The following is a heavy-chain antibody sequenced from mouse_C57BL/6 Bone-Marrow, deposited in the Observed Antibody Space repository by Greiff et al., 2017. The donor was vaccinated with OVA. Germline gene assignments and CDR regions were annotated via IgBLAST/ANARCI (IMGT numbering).Heavy chain of an antibody. CDR3: ARGGGITTVGQGMDY. D-gene: IGHD1-1*01. Sequence: QVQLQQPGTELVKPGASVKLSCKASGYTFTSYWMHWVKQRPGQGLEWIGNINPSNGGTNYNEKCKSKATLTVDKSSSTAYMQLSSLTSEDSAVDYCARGGGITTVGQGMDYWGQGTSVTVSS. CDR2: INPSNGGT. CDR1: GYTFTSYW. V-gene: IGHV1-53*01. J-gene: IGHJ4*01.